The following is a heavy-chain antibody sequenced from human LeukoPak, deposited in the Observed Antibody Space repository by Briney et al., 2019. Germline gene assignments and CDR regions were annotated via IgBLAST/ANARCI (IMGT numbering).Heavy chain of an antibody. Sequence: KTSETLSLTCNVSGDSISTYYWSWLRQPPGKGLDWIVHIYYSGSTDYNPSLMSRVTISVDTSKNQFSLRLSSVTAADTAVYYCARGGLRGYSYGQRFDYWGQGILVTVSS. CDR3: ARGGLRGYSYGQRFDY. CDR1: GDSISTYY. D-gene: IGHD5-18*01. CDR2: IYYSGST. J-gene: IGHJ4*02. V-gene: IGHV4-59*12.